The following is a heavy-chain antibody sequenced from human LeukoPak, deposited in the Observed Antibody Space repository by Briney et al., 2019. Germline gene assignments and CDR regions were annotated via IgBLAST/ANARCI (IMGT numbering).Heavy chain of an antibody. Sequence: GGSLRLSCAASGFTFSSYAMSWVRQAPGKGLEWVSAISGSGGSTYYADSVKGRFTISRDNSKNTLYLQVNSLRAEDTAVYYCAKDGGSGYGSGSPDYWGQGTLVTVSS. V-gene: IGHV3-23*01. CDR2: ISGSGGST. CDR1: GFTFSSYA. CDR3: AKDGGSGYGSGSPDY. J-gene: IGHJ4*02. D-gene: IGHD3-10*01.